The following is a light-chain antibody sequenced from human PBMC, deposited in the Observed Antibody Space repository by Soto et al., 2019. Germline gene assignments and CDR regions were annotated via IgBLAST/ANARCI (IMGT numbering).Light chain of an antibody. CDR1: QSVGSN. Sequence: EIVMTQSPATLSVSPGEGATLSCRASQSVGSNLAWYQHKPGQAPRLLIYGASTRATGIPARFSGSGSGTEFTLTISSLQSEAFAVYYCERYNNWPPWTFGQGTKVEIK. CDR3: ERYNNWPPWT. V-gene: IGKV3-15*01. J-gene: IGKJ1*01. CDR2: GAS.